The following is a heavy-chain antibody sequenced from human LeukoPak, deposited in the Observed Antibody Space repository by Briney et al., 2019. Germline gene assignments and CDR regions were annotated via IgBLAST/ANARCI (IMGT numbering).Heavy chain of an antibody. Sequence: GASVKVSCKASGYTFTSYDINWVRQATGQGLEWMGWMNPNSGNTGYAQKFQGRVTMTRNTSISTAYMELSSLRSEDTAVYYCARGCRIAARPNLSYWFDPWGQGTLVTVSS. D-gene: IGHD6-6*01. CDR2: MNPNSGNT. V-gene: IGHV1-8*01. J-gene: IGHJ5*02. CDR1: GYTFTSYD. CDR3: ARGCRIAARPNLSYWFDP.